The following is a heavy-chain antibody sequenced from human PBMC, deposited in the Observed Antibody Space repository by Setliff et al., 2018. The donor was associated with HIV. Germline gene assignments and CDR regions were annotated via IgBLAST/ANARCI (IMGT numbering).Heavy chain of an antibody. V-gene: IGHV1-69*13. CDR2: IIPIFGTA. J-gene: IGHJ3*02. CDR1: GGTFSSYA. D-gene: IGHD3-10*01. Sequence: SVKVSCKASGGTFSSYAISWVRQAPGQGLEWMGGIIPIFGTANYAQKFQGRVTITADGSQTTVYMQLNSLRSDDTAVYYCAKDGSGTLRGTFYIWGQGTQVTVSS. CDR3: AKDGSGTLRGTFYI.